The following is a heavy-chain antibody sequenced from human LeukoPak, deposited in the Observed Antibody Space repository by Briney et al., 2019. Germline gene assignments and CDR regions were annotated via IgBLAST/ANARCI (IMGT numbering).Heavy chain of an antibody. J-gene: IGHJ4*02. CDR3: VRGTGY. Sequence: GGSLRLSCSVSGFTFSTYVMHWVRQAPGKGVEYVSAISSNGDNTYYADSVKGRFTISRDNSKNTLYLQMSSLRADDTAVYYCVRGTGYWGQGTLVTVSS. V-gene: IGHV3-64D*06. CDR2: ISSNGDNT. CDR1: GFTFSTYV.